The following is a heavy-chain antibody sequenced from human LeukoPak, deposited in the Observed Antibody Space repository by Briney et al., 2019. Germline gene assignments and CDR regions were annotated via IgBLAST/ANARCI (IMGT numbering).Heavy chain of an antibody. CDR3: ARAGRCGGDCYDY. CDR1: GGTFSSYA. V-gene: IGHV1-69*05. J-gene: IGHJ4*02. D-gene: IGHD2-21*01. CDR2: IIPIFGTA. Sequence: SVKVSCKASGGTFSSYAISWVRQAPGQGLEWMGGIIPIFGTANYAQKFQGRVTITTDESTSTAYMELSSLRSEDTAVYYCARAGRCGGDCYDYWGQGTLVTVSS.